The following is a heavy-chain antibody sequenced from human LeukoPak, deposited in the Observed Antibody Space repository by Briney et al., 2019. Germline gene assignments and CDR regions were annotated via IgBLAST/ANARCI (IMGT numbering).Heavy chain of an antibody. D-gene: IGHD3-10*01. Sequence: PSQTLSLTCTVSGGSISSGDYYWSWIRQPPGKGLGWIGYIYYSGSTYYNPSLKSLVTISVDTSKNQFSLKLSSVTAAHTAVYYCARVTAVVRGVDYYGMDVWGQGTTVRVSS. CDR3: ARVTAVVRGVDYYGMDV. J-gene: IGHJ6*02. CDR1: GGSISSGDYY. V-gene: IGHV4-30-4*01. CDR2: IYYSGST.